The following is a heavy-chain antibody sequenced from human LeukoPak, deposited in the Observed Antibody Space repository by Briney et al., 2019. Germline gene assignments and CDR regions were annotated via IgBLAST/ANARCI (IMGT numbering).Heavy chain of an antibody. CDR3: ARRRLVYCSGGSCFGDY. V-gene: IGHV4-59*12. CDR1: GGSISTYY. CDR2: IYYSGST. J-gene: IGHJ4*02. Sequence: SETLSLTCTVSGGSISTYYWSWIRQPPGKGLEWIGYIYYSGSTNYNPSLKSRVTMSVDKSKNQFSLKLSSVTAADTAVYYCARRRLVYCSGGSCFGDYWGQGTLVTVSS. D-gene: IGHD2-15*01.